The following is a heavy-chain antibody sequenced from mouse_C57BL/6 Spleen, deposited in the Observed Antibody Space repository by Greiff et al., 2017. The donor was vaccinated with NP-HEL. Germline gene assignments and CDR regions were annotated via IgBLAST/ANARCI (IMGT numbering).Heavy chain of an antibody. CDR3: ARRLYYYGSSSYAMDY. Sequence: EVMLVESGGGLVKPGGSLKLSCAASGFTFSDYGMHWVRQAPEKGLEWVAYISSGSSTIYYADTVKGRFTISRDNAKNTLFLQMTSLRSEDTAMYYCARRLYYYGSSSYAMDYWGQGTSVTVSS. CDR1: GFTFSDYG. D-gene: IGHD1-1*01. J-gene: IGHJ4*01. V-gene: IGHV5-17*01. CDR2: ISSGSSTI.